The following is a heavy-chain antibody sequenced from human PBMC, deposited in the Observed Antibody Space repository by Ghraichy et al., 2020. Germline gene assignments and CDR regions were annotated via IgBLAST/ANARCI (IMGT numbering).Heavy chain of an antibody. J-gene: IGHJ4*02. CDR3: ARDYGSGSFYYFDY. CDR2: IYPGDSDT. V-gene: IGHV5-51*01. Sequence: GGSLRLSCKGSGYSFPSYWIGWVRQMPGKGLEWMGTIYPGDSDTRYSPSFQGQVTISADKSISAAYLQWSSLKASDTAVYYCARDYGSGSFYYFDYWGQGTLVTVSS. D-gene: IGHD3-10*01. CDR1: GYSFPSYW.